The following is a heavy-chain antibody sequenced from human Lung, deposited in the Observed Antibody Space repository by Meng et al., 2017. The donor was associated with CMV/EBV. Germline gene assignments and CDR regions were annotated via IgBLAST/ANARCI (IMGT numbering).Heavy chain of an antibody. D-gene: IGHD3-16*01. J-gene: IGHJ4*02. Sequence: GGSXRLSCAASGFTFSGSAMHWVRQASGKGLEWVGRIRSKSNNYATAYAAWVKGRFTISEDDSTNTAYLQMSSLKTEVTAVYYCISLGGDGGSKLDYWGQGTXVTVSS. V-gene: IGHV3-73*01. CDR2: IRSKSNNYAT. CDR3: ISLGGDGGSKLDY. CDR1: GFTFSGSA.